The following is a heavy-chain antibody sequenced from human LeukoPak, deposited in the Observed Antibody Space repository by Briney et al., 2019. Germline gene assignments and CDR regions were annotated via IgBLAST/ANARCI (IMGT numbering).Heavy chain of an antibody. CDR2: ISGSGGYT. CDR3: ARGYGSDWYVLY. CDR1: GFTFSIYA. V-gene: IGHV3-23*01. J-gene: IGHJ4*02. D-gene: IGHD6-19*01. Sequence: TGGSLRLSCAASGFTFSIYAMTWVRQAPGRGLEWVSAISGSGGYTYYAGSVKGRFTISRDNSKNTVYLQINSLRAEDTAVYYRARGYGSDWYVLYWGQGTLVTVSS.